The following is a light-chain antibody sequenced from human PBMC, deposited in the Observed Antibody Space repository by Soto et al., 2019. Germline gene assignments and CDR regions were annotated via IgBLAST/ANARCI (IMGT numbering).Light chain of an antibody. CDR3: LQDYNFRT. J-gene: IGKJ1*01. V-gene: IGKV1-12*01. CDR2: AAS. CDR1: QGISSW. Sequence: DIQMTQSPSFVSASSRDRVTISCRASQGISSWLAWYQQKPGRAPKLLIYAASRLQGGVPSRFSGGGSGTDFSLTISSLQPEDFATYYCLQDYNFRTFGQGTKVDI.